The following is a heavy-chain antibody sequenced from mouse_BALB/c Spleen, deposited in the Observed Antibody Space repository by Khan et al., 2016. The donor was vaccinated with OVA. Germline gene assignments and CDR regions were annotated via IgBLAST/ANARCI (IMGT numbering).Heavy chain of an antibody. CDR3: AGGRTY. Sequence: EVQLQESGPGLVKPSQSLSLTCTVTGYSITSDYAWNWIRQFPGNKLEWMGYISYSGSTSYTPSLKSRISITRDTSKNQFFLQLNSVNTEDTATYFGAGGRTYWGQGTLVTVSA. CDR1: GYSITSDYA. J-gene: IGHJ3*01. V-gene: IGHV3-2*02. D-gene: IGHD3-3*01. CDR2: ISYSGST.